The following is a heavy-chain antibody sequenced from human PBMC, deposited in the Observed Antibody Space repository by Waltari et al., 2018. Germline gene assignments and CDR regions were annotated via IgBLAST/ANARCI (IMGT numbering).Heavy chain of an antibody. CDR3: ARHGSYGSGSYYNNRYYYYYMDV. CDR2: IYPGDSDT. Sequence: EVQLVQSGAEVKKPGESLKISCKGSGYSFTSYWIGWVRQITGKGLEWMGIIYPGDSDTRYSPSFQGQVTISADKSISTAYLQWSSLKASDTAMYYCARHGSYGSGSYYNNRYYYYYMDVWGKGTTVTVSS. J-gene: IGHJ6*03. CDR1: GYSFTSYW. D-gene: IGHD3-10*01. V-gene: IGHV5-51*01.